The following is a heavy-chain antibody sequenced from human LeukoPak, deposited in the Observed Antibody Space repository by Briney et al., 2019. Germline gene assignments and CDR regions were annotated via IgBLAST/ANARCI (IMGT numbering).Heavy chain of an antibody. V-gene: IGHV3-9*01. CDR3: AELGITMIGGV. CDR1: GFTFDDYA. Sequence: GGSLRLSCAASGFTFDDYAMHWVRHATGKGLEWVSGISWNSGSIGYADSVKGRFTISRDNAKNSLYLQMNSLRAEDTAVYYCAELGITMIGGVWGKGTTVTISS. CDR2: ISWNSGSI. D-gene: IGHD3-10*02. J-gene: IGHJ6*04.